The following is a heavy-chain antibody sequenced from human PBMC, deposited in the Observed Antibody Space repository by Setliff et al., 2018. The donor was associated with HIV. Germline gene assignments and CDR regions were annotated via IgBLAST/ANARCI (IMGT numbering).Heavy chain of an antibody. CDR2: IHTSGST. CDR3: ARGRGSSSSWPIDY. V-gene: IGHV4-4*09. J-gene: IGHJ4*02. Sequence: PSETLSLTCTVSGGSIRSYYWSWIRQPPGKGLEWIGYIHTSGSTNYNPSLKSRVTISVDTSKNQFSLKLSSVTAADTAVYFCARGRGSSSSWPIDYWGQGTLVTVSS. D-gene: IGHD6-13*01. CDR1: GGSIRSYY.